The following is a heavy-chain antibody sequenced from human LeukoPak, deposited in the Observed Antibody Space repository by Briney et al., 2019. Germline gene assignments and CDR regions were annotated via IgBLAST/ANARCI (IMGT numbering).Heavy chain of an antibody. CDR1: GFTFSSYS. J-gene: IGHJ4*02. Sequence: AGGSLRLSCAASGFTFSSYSMNWVRQAPGKGLEWVSSISSSSSYIYYADSVKGRFTISRDNAKNSLYLQLNSLRAEDTAVYYCAKDSWEVGATSEIDYWGQGSLVTVSS. D-gene: IGHD1-26*01. CDR3: AKDSWEVGATSEIDY. CDR2: ISSSSSYI. V-gene: IGHV3-21*01.